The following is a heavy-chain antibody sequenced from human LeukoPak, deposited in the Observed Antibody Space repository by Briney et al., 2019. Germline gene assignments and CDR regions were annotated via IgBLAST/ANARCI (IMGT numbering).Heavy chain of an antibody. CDR1: GYTFTGYY. Sequence: GSVKVSCKASGYTFTGYYMHWVRQAPGQGLEWMGIINPSGGSTSYAQKFQGRVTMTRDTSTSTVYMELSSLRSEDTAVYYCAREGLGYNYGNWFDPWGQGTLVTVSS. V-gene: IGHV1-46*01. CDR3: AREGLGYNYGNWFDP. D-gene: IGHD5-24*01. CDR2: INPSGGST. J-gene: IGHJ5*02.